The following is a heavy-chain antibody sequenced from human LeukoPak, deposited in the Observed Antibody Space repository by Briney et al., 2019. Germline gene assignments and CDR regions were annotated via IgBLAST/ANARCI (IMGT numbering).Heavy chain of an antibody. Sequence: SETLSLTCTVSGGSISSSSYYWGWIRQPPGKGLEWIGSIYYSGSTYYNPSLKSRVTISVDTSKNQFSLKLSSVTAADTAVYYCARVLLRRAWYYFDYWGQGTLVTVSS. CDR3: ARVLLRRAWYYFDY. J-gene: IGHJ4*02. CDR1: GGSISSSSYY. CDR2: IYYSGST. V-gene: IGHV4-39*01. D-gene: IGHD3-22*01.